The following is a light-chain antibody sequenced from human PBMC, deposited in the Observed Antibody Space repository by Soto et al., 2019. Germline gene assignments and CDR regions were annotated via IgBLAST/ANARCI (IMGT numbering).Light chain of an antibody. Sequence: QSVLTQPPSVSAAPGQKVTISCSGSSSNIGNNYVSWYQQLPGTAPKPLIYDDTKRPSGIPDRFSGSKSGTSATLGITGLQTGDEADYYCGTWDSSLSAYVFGTGTKLTVL. CDR3: GTWDSSLSAYV. V-gene: IGLV1-51*01. J-gene: IGLJ1*01. CDR2: DDT. CDR1: SSNIGNNY.